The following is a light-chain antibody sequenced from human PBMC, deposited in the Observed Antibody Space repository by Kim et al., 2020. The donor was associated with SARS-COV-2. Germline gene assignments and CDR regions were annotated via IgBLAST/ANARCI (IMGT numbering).Light chain of an antibody. CDR3: EQSYSSPWT. V-gene: IGKV1-39*01. Sequence: SASVGDRVAISCRASENIRSYLNWYQQIPGRAPKLLIFHASTLQIGVPSRFSGSGSGTDYTLTISNLQPEDFATYYCEQSYSSPWTFGLGTKLEI. CDR2: HAS. CDR1: ENIRSY. J-gene: IGKJ1*01.